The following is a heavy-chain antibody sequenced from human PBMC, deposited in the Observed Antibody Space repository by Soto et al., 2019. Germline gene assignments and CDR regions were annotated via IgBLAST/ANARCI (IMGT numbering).Heavy chain of an antibody. CDR3: AKDIGCSGGSCYSSYYYYYGMDV. Sequence: GGSLRLSCAASGFTFDDYAMHWVRQAPGKGLEWVSGISWNSGSIGYADSVKGRFTISRDNAKNSLYLQMNSLRAEDTALYYCAKDIGCSGGSCYSSYYYYYGMDVWGQGTTVTV. D-gene: IGHD2-15*01. J-gene: IGHJ6*02. CDR2: ISWNSGSI. V-gene: IGHV3-9*01. CDR1: GFTFDDYA.